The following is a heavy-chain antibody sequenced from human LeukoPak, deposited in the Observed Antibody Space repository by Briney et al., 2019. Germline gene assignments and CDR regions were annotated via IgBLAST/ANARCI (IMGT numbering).Heavy chain of an antibody. CDR3: ARFQVTGTYRFDY. CDR2: IYWNDDK. CDR1: GFSLTTNGVG. V-gene: IGHV2-5*01. Sequence: SGPTLVNPTQTLTLTCSFSGFSLTTNGVGVGWIRQPPAKALEWLAVIYWNDDKHYSPFLKSRLTITKDASKEQVVLTVTNMDPVDTATYCCARFQVTGTYRFDYWGQGTLVTVSS. D-gene: IGHD1-7*01. J-gene: IGHJ4*02.